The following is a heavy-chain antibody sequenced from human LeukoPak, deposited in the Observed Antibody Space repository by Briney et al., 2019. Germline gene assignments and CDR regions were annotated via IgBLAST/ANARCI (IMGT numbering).Heavy chain of an antibody. CDR1: GGSISSYY. J-gene: IGHJ3*02. D-gene: IGHD4-23*01. Sequence: SETLSLTCTVSGGSISSYYLSWIRQSPGKGLEWVGHIYYCGSTNYNPSFKRRVIISVGTSKNQFFLRLSSGMAADTAALYCWIVGNSGSFEIWGQGTMVTVSS. V-gene: IGHV4-59*01. CDR2: IYYCGST. CDR3: WIVGNSGSFEI.